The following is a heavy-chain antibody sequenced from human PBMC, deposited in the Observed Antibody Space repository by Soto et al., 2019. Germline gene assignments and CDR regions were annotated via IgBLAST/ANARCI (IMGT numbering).Heavy chain of an antibody. CDR3: ARDPRGEGAAVFDL. CDR1: GYTFSNYG. V-gene: IGHV1-18*01. D-gene: IGHD3-16*01. Sequence: ASVKVSCKASGYTFSNYGISWVRQAPSQGLEWMGWISAYNGNIKFAQKVQGRVTMTTDTFTSTAYMELRSLRSDDTAVYYCARDPRGEGAAVFDLWGQGALVTVSS. CDR2: ISAYNGNI. J-gene: IGHJ5*02.